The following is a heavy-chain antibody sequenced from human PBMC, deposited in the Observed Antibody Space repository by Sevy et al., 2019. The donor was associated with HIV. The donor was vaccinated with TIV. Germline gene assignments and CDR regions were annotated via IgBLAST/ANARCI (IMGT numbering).Heavy chain of an antibody. Sequence: GGSLRLSCAASGFTFSEYGMHWVRQAPGKGLEWVAVISHDGRNNKYNADSAKGRFTISRDNSKNTLYLQMNSLRAEDTAIYYCARDRGEILSSAFNYWGQGTLVTVSS. CDR3: ARDRGEILSSAFNY. CDR2: ISHDGRNNK. J-gene: IGHJ4*02. CDR1: GFTFSEYG. D-gene: IGHD3-10*01. V-gene: IGHV3-30*04.